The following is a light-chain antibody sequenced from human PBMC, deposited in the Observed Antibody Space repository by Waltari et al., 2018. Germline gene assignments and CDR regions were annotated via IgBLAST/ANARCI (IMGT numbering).Light chain of an antibody. CDR3: SSFTSSSTLV. CDR2: DVT. CDR1: SSDVGGYDY. V-gene: IGLV2-14*03. Sequence: QSALTQPASVSGSPGPSITISCIGTSSDVGGYDYVSWYQQHPGKPPKLMIYDVTNRPSGFSVRFSGSKSGNTASLPISGLQAEDEADYYCSSFTSSSTLVFGGGTELTVL. J-gene: IGLJ2*01.